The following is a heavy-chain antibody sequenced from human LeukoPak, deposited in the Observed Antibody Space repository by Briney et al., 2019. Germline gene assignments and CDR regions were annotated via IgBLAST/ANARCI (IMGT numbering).Heavy chain of an antibody. CDR1: GGSISSGSYY. J-gene: IGHJ4*02. Sequence: SETLSLTCTVSGGSISSGSYYWSWIRQPAGKGLEWIGRIYTSGSTNYNPSLKSRVTISVDTSKNQFSLKLSSVTAADTAVYYCARGIAITLLYYFDYWGQGTLVTVSS. V-gene: IGHV4-61*02. D-gene: IGHD3-10*01. CDR2: IYTSGST. CDR3: ARGIAITLLYYFDY.